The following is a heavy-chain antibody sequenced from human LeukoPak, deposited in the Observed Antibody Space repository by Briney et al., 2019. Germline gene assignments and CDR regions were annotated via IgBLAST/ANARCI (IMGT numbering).Heavy chain of an antibody. CDR1: GGTFSSYA. V-gene: IGHV1-69*01. Sequence: SVTVSCTASGGTFSSYAISWVRQAPGQGLEWMGGVIPMFATANYASKFQDRVTITADESTSTAYMELRSLRSEDTAVYHCARGLHGDYGYFDYWGQGTLVTVSS. CDR3: ARGLHGDYGYFDY. D-gene: IGHD4-17*01. CDR2: VIPMFATA. J-gene: IGHJ4*02.